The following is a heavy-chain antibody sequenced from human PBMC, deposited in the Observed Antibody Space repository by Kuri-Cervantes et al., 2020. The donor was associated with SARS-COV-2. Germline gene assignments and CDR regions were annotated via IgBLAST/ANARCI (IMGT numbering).Heavy chain of an antibody. J-gene: IGHJ6*02. CDR1: GFTFSSYS. Sequence: GESLKSSCAASGFTFSSYSMNWVRQAPGKGLEWVSYISSSSSTIYYADSVKGRFTIYRDSAKNSLYLQMNSLRDEDTAVYYCARGYCSSTSCPPYYYYGMDVWGQGTTVTVSS. CDR3: ARGYCSSTSCPPYYYYGMDV. D-gene: IGHD2-2*01. CDR2: ISSSSSTI. V-gene: IGHV3-48*02.